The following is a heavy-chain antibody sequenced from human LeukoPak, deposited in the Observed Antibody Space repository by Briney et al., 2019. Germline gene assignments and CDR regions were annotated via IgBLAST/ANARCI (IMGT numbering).Heavy chain of an antibody. D-gene: IGHD1-7*01. CDR3: ARAGFWNYVRFRWFDP. CDR2: IYYSGST. CDR1: GGSISSSNYY. J-gene: IGHJ5*02. Sequence: SETLSLTCTVSGGSISSSNYYWGWIRQPPGKGLEWIGSIYYSGSTYYNPSLKSRVTISVDTSKNQFSLKLRSVTAADTAVYYCARAGFWNYVRFRWFDPWGQGTLVTVSS. V-gene: IGHV4-39*01.